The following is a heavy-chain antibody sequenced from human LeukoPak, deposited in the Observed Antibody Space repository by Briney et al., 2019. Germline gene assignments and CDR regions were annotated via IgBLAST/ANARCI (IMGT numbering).Heavy chain of an antibody. Sequence: SETLSLTCAVSGDSLTGYYWSWIRQTPGRGLECIAQINLSGRTNHNPSLTSRVTLSLDKSKNQLSLKLSSVTSADTAVYCCARPGFDCLLFFSPWFDPWGQGTLVTVSS. J-gene: IGHJ5*02. CDR1: GDSLTGYY. CDR2: INLSGRT. V-gene: IGHV4-34*01. CDR3: ARPGFDCLLFFSPWFDP. D-gene: IGHD3-9*01.